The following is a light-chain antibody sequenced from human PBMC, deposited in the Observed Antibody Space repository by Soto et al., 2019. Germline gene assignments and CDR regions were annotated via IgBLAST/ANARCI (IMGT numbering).Light chain of an antibody. CDR2: DAS. V-gene: IGKV1-5*01. CDR1: ESISIW. Sequence: DIQMTQSPSTLSASLGDRVTITCRASESISIWVAWYQQKPGKAPKLLIYDASTLESGVPSRFSGSGSGTDFTHTISSLQTDDFGTYYCQQYQTYRTFGQGTKVDIK. J-gene: IGKJ1*01. CDR3: QQYQTYRT.